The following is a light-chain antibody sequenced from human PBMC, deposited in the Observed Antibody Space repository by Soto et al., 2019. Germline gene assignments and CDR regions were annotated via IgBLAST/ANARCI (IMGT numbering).Light chain of an antibody. CDR1: SSDVGGYNY. J-gene: IGLJ2*01. Sequence: QSALTKPASVSGSPGQSITISCTGTSSDVGGYNYVSWYQQHPGKAPKLMIYDVSNRPSGVSNRVSGSKSGNTASLTISGLQAEDEADYYCSSYTSSSTPVVFGGGTKLTVL. CDR2: DVS. CDR3: SSYTSSSTPVV. V-gene: IGLV2-14*01.